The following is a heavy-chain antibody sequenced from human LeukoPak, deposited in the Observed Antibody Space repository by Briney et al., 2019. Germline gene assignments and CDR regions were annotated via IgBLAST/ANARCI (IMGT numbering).Heavy chain of an antibody. CDR3: ASRLYSSPLDY. Sequence: SETLSLTCTVSGGSISGYYWSWIRQPPGKGLEWIGEINHSGSTNYNPSLKSRVTISVDTSKNQFSLKLSSVTAADTAVYYCASRLYSSPLDYWGQGTLVTVSS. V-gene: IGHV4-34*01. CDR2: INHSGST. J-gene: IGHJ4*02. CDR1: GGSISGYY. D-gene: IGHD6-13*01.